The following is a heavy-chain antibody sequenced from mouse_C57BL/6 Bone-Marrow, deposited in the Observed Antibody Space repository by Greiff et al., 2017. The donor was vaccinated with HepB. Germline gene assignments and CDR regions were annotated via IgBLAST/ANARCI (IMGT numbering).Heavy chain of an antibody. D-gene: IGHD2-2*01. CDR3: TTGGYTTYFDV. CDR1: GFNIKDDY. Sequence: VQLQQSGAELVRPGASVKLSCTASGFNIKDDYMHWVKQRPEQGLEWIGWIDPENGDTEYASKFQGKATITADTSSNTAYLPLSSLTSEDTAVYYCTTGGYTTYFDVWGTGTTVTVSS. CDR2: IDPENGDT. J-gene: IGHJ1*03. V-gene: IGHV14-4*01.